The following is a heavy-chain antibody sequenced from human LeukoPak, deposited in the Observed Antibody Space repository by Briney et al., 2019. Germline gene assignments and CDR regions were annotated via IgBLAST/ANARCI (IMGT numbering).Heavy chain of an antibody. CDR2: TYHSGST. D-gene: IGHD3-22*01. Sequence: SETLSLTCLVSGGSIRTNNYYWTWIRQPPGKGLEWIGYTYHSGSTHYNSSLKSRLAISVDASNNRFSLNLTSVTAADAAVYYCARAYDTSGYSSYHYMDVWGSGTTVTVSS. V-gene: IGHV4-30-4*08. CDR3: ARAYDTSGYSSYHYMDV. J-gene: IGHJ6*03. CDR1: GGSIRTNNYY.